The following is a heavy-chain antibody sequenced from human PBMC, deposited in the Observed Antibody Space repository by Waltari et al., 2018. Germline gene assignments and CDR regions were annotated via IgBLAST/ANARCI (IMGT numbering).Heavy chain of an antibody. CDR3: ARGPYSNYYTY. CDR2: IYHSGST. CDR1: GYSISSGYY. D-gene: IGHD4-4*01. J-gene: IGHJ4*02. Sequence: QVQLQESGPGLVKPSETLSLTCAVSGYSISSGYYWGWIRQPPGKGLEWIGSIYHSGSTYYNPSLKSRVTISVDTSKNQFSLKLSSVTAADTAVYYCARGPYSNYYTYWGQGTLVTVSS. V-gene: IGHV4-38-2*01.